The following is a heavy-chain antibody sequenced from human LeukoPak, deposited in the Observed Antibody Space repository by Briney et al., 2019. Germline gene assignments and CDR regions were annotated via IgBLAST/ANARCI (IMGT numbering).Heavy chain of an antibody. J-gene: IGHJ5*02. D-gene: IGHD2-2*02. CDR3: ARGYCSSTSCYRAPTHWLDP. CDR2: MNPNNGNT. V-gene: IGHV1-8*01. CDR1: GYTFTSYD. Sequence: ASVKVSCKASGYTFTSYDVNWVRQASGQRPEWMGWMNPNNGNTGYAQKFQGRITMTRDTSTSTAYMELRSLRSDDTAVYYCARGYCSSTSCYRAPTHWLDPWGQGTLVTVSS.